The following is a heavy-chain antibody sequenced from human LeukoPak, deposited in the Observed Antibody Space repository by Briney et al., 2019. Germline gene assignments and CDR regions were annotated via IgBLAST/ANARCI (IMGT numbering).Heavy chain of an antibody. CDR2: INPNSGGT. CDR3: ARDSDYYYDSSGYYYRLPFDP. V-gene: IGHV1-2*02. CDR1: GYTFTGYY. Sequence: ASVKVFCKASGYTFTGYYMHWVRQAPGQGLEWMGWINPNSGGTNYAQKFQGRVTMTRDTSISTAYMELSRLRSDDTAVYYCARDSDYYYDSSGYYYRLPFDPWGQGTLVTVSS. D-gene: IGHD3-22*01. J-gene: IGHJ5*02.